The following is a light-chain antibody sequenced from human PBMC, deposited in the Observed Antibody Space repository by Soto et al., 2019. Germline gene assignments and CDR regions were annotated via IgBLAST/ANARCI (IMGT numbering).Light chain of an antibody. CDR2: TAS. CDR3: QQRHSWPIT. J-gene: IGKJ5*01. V-gene: IGKV1-9*01. Sequence: DIQLTQSPSFLSASVGDAITISCRASQGISSYLAWYQQKPGKAPKLLIHTASTLQSGVPSRFSGSGAGAEFTLTISSLQPEDFAHYSCQQRHSWPITFGQGTRLEIK. CDR1: QGISSY.